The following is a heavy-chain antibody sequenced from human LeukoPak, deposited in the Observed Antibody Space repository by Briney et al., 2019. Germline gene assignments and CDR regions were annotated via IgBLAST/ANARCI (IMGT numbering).Heavy chain of an antibody. V-gene: IGHV1-2*06. J-gene: IGHJ4*02. CDR1: GYTFTGYH. CDR2: INPYSGDT. CDR3: ARDQGSLTRSWYTGY. Sequence: ASVKVSCKASGYTFTGYHIHWVRQAPGQGLEWMGRINPYSGDTNFAQKFQGRVTMTRDTSITTAYMDLSSLTLDDTAVYFCARDQGSLTRSWYTGYWGQGTQVTVSS. D-gene: IGHD6-13*01.